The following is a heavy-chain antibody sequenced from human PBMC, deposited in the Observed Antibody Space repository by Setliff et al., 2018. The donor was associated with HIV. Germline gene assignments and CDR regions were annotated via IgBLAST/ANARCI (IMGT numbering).Heavy chain of an antibody. CDR3: ARDPYPYADYGDWYFDL. CDR2: ITIIGGRT. CDR1: GFTFTSYG. D-gene: IGHD4-17*01. Sequence: PGGSLRLSCAASGFTFTSYGMTWVRQSPGKGLEWLSAITIIGGRTDYANSVKGRFTISWDSSKNTLYLQMTSLRAEDTAVYYCARDPYPYADYGDWYFDLWGRGTLVTVSS. V-gene: IGHV3-23*01. J-gene: IGHJ2*01.